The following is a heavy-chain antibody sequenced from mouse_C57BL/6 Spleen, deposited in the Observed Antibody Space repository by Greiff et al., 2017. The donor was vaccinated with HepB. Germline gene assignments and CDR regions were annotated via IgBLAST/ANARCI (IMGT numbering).Heavy chain of an antibody. CDR3: TTPQATSAWFAY. V-gene: IGHV14-1*01. CDR2: IDPEDGDT. Sequence: VQLKQSGAELVRPGASVKLSCTASGFNIKDYYMHWVKQRPEQGLEWIGRIDPEDGDTEYAPKFQGKATMTADTSSNTAYLQLSSLTSEDTAVYYCTTPQATSAWFAYWGQGTLVTVSA. D-gene: IGHD3-2*02. J-gene: IGHJ3*01. CDR1: GFNIKDYY.